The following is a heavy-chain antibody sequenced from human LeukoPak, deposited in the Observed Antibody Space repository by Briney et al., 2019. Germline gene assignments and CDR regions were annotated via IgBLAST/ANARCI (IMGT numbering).Heavy chain of an antibody. Sequence: ASVKVSCKASGYTFTSYGISWVRQAPGQGLEWMGWISGYNGNTNYAQKLQGRVAMTTDTSTSTAYMELSSLRSEDTAVYYCARSIMITFGGVIGTFDYWGQGTLVTVSS. CDR1: GYTFTSYG. CDR2: ISGYNGNT. V-gene: IGHV1-18*01. J-gene: IGHJ4*02. CDR3: ARSIMITFGGVIGTFDY. D-gene: IGHD3-16*02.